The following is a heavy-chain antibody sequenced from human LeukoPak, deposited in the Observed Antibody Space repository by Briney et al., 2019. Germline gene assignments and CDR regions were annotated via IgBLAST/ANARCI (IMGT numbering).Heavy chain of an antibody. V-gene: IGHV3-23*01. CDR1: GFTFSSYA. CDR2: ISGSGGST. D-gene: IGHD3-3*01. J-gene: IGHJ4*02. CDR3: AKAPGGYDFWSGYYIPSYFDY. Sequence: GGSLRLSCAASGFTFSSYAMSWVRQAPGKGLEWVSAISGSGGSTYYADSVKGRFTISRDNSKNTLYLQMNSLRAEDTAVYYCAKAPGGYDFWSGYYIPSYFDYWGQGTLVTVSS.